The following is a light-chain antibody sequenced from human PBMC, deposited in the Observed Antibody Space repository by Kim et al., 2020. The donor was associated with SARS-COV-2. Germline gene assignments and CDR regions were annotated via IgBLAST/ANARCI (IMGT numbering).Light chain of an antibody. Sequence: AAVGGRVTITGQGSQDIITCLHWYQQKAGKAPKVLIYDASNLEPGVPSRFSASGSRTHFTFTISSLQPEDIATYFCHQYHGVPPTSGGGTKVDIK. CDR2: DAS. V-gene: IGKV1-33*01. CDR1: QDIITC. J-gene: IGKJ4*01. CDR3: HQYHGVPPT.